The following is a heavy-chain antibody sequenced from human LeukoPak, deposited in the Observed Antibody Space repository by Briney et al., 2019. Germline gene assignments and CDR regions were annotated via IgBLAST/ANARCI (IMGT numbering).Heavy chain of an antibody. V-gene: IGHV3-48*04. CDR3: GRDPKDAFEN. CDR1: GFPFSGYC. J-gene: IGHJ4*02. CDR2: IKNDRGNK. Sequence: GGSLRLSCTASGFPFSGYCMNWVRQAPGKGLEWISYIKNDRGNKYYADSVRGRFTISGDNAKNSLYLQMNSMRAEDTAVYYCGRDPKDAFENWGQGTLVSVAS.